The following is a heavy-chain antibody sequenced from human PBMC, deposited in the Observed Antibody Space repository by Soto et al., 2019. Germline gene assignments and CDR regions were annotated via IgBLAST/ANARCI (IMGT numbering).Heavy chain of an antibody. CDR3: ARGRGLVVNGHHISNYFDF. V-gene: IGHV4-30-4*01. CDR1: GASIVSGDYY. J-gene: IGHJ4*02. CDR2: IYYTGFV. D-gene: IGHD3-16*01. Sequence: SETLSLTCSVSGASIVSGDYYWNWVRQSPGKGLEWIGYIYYTGFVSYNPSLKSRLTISVDRSRDQFSLSLTSVTPADTAVYYCARGRGLVVNGHHISNYFDFWTQGTQVT.